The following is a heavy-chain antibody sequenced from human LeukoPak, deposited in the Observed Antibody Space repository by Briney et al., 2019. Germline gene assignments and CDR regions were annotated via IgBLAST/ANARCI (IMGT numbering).Heavy chain of an antibody. D-gene: IGHD3-16*02. Sequence: PSETLSLTCAVSGGSISSGGYSWSWIRQPPGKVLEWIGYNNYSESTYYNSSLKRRVTISVDTCKTQFSLKLSSVTAADLLAYYRARVVSKKEAFDIWGQGTMVTVSS. CDR1: GGSISSGGYS. V-gene: IGHV4-30-4*07. CDR3: ARVVSKKEAFDI. J-gene: IGHJ3*02. CDR2: NNYSEST.